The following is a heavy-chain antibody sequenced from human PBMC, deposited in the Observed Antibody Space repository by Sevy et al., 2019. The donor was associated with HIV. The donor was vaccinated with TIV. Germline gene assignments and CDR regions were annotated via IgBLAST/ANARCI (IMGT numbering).Heavy chain of an antibody. D-gene: IGHD2-8*01. J-gene: IGHJ4*02. CDR1: RFTFSKYS. Sequence: GGSLRLSCAASRFTFSKYSMSWVRQPPGKGLEWVSTLSFGCGEINYADSVKGRFTISRDNSKSSGYLQMKNLRPEDTAVYYCAREGCTKPHDYWGQGTLVTVSS. CDR3: AREGCTKPHDY. V-gene: IGHV3-23*01. CDR2: LSFGCGEI.